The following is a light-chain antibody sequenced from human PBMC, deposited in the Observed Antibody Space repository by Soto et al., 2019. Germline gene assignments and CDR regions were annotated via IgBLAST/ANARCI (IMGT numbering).Light chain of an antibody. CDR1: QSVSNSY. V-gene: IGKV3-20*01. CDR2: GAA. CDR3: QQYGTTPRT. Sequence: EIVLTQSPGTLSLSPGERATLSCRASQSVSNSYVAWYQQKPGQAPRLLIYGAASRATGITDRFSGSGSGTDFTLIISRLEHEDLAVYYCQQYGTTPRTFGQGNKVEV. J-gene: IGKJ1*01.